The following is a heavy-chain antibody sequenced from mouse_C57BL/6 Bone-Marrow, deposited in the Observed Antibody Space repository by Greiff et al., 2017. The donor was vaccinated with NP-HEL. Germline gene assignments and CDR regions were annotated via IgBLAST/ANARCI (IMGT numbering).Heavy chain of an antibody. Sequence: EVKLVESGGGLVKPGGSLKLSCAASGFTFSSYAMSWVRQTPGQRLEWVATISAGGSYTYYPDNVKGRFTISRDNAKNDLYLQMSHLKSENTAMYYCARDWRDDYVDYWGQGTTLTVSS. CDR3: ARDWRDDYVDY. CDR1: GFTFSSYA. V-gene: IGHV5-4*01. J-gene: IGHJ2*01. D-gene: IGHD2-4*01. CDR2: ISAGGSYT.